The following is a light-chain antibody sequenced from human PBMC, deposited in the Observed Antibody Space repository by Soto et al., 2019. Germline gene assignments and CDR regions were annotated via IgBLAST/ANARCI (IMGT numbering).Light chain of an antibody. CDR2: AAS. V-gene: IGKV1-39*01. Sequence: IHMTHAPSSLSATVVYRVTITCLASQSIRSYLNWYQQKPGTAPKLLIYAASSLQSGVPSRFSGSGSGTDFTLTISSLQPEDFATYSCQQSYSTPWTFGQGTKVDIK. J-gene: IGKJ1*01. CDR3: QQSYSTPWT. CDR1: QSIRSY.